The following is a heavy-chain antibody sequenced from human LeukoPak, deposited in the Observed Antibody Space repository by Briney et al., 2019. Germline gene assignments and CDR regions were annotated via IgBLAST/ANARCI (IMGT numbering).Heavy chain of an antibody. Sequence: SETLSLTCTVSGGSISSYYWSWIRQPPGNGLEWIGYISYSGSTNYNPSLKSRVTISLDTSKNQFSLKLRSVTAADTAVYYCAGQHPRNTVDFWGQGTLVTVSS. CDR2: ISYSGST. J-gene: IGHJ4*02. CDR3: AGQHPRNTVDF. CDR1: GGSISSYY. D-gene: IGHD2/OR15-2a*01. V-gene: IGHV4-59*08.